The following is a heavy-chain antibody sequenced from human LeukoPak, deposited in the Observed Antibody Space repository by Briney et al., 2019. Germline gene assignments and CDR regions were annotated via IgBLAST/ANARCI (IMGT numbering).Heavy chain of an antibody. D-gene: IGHD6-13*01. CDR2: ISSSGSTI. CDR1: GFTFSSYE. V-gene: IGHV3-48*03. CDR3: ARVIAAAGYDAFDI. Sequence: GGSLRLSCAASGFTFSSYEMNWVRQAPGKGLEWVSYISSSGSTIYYADSVKGRFTISRDNAKNSLYLQMNSLRAEDTAVYYCARVIAAAGYDAFDIWGQGTMVTVSS. J-gene: IGHJ3*02.